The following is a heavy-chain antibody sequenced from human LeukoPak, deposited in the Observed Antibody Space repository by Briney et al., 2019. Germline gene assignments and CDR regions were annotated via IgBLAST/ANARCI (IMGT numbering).Heavy chain of an antibody. CDR3: ARVMRGVGTTVIESNY. Sequence: ASVKVSCKASGYTLTSYHIHWMRQAPGQGLEWMGLINPSGGRTKLAQKFQGRLTMTRDTSTNTIYMELSSLTSEDTAVYYCARVMRGVGTTVIESNYWGQGTLVTVSS. J-gene: IGHJ4*02. CDR2: INPSGGRT. V-gene: IGHV1-46*01. D-gene: IGHD1-26*01. CDR1: GYTLTSYH.